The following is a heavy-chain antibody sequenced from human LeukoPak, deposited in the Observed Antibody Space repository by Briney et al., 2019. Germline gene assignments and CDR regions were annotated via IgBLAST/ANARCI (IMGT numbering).Heavy chain of an antibody. D-gene: IGHD2-2*01. J-gene: IGHJ5*02. CDR3: AKDQTVVVPAAHKVNWFDP. CDR2: IRYDGSNK. Sequence: PGGSLRLSCAASGFTFSSYGMHWVRQAPGKGLEWVAFIRYDGSNKYYADSVKGRFTISRDNSKNTLYLQMNSLRAEDTAVYYCAKDQTVVVPAAHKVNWFDPWGQGTLVTVSS. V-gene: IGHV3-30*02. CDR1: GFTFSSYG.